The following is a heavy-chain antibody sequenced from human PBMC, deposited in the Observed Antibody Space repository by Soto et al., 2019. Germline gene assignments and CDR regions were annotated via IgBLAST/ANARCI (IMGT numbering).Heavy chain of an antibody. Sequence: QVQLVQSGAEVKKPGPSVKVSCEASGDTFGTYDINWVRQAPGQGLEWLGGIMPFIGTSKYSLKFQGRVTITADKSKSTAYMELSSLTSEDTAVYYCAKGGYSSSYRFDYWGQGTLVTVSS. CDR1: GDTFGTYD. D-gene: IGHD6-6*01. V-gene: IGHV1-69*06. CDR3: AKGGYSSSYRFDY. J-gene: IGHJ4*02. CDR2: IMPFIGTS.